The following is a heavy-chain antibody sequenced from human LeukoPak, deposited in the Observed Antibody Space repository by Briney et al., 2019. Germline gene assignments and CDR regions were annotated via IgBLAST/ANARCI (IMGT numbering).Heavy chain of an antibody. Sequence: GGSLRLSCAASGFTFSSYSMNWVRQAPGKGLEWVSSISSSSSYIYYADSVKGRFTISRDNAKNSLYLQMNSLRAEDTAVYYCASHYDSSGYYGDAFDIWGQGTMVTVSS. D-gene: IGHD3-22*01. V-gene: IGHV3-21*01. CDR3: ASHYDSSGYYGDAFDI. CDR1: GFTFSSYS. J-gene: IGHJ3*02. CDR2: ISSSSSYI.